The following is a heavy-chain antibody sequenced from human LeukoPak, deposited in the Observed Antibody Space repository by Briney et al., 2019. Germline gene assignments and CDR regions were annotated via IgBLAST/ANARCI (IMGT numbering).Heavy chain of an antibody. V-gene: IGHV3-30*18. CDR2: ISYDGSNK. J-gene: IGHJ4*02. Sequence: PGGSLRLSCAASGFTFSSYGMHWVRQAPGKGLEWVAVISYDGSNKYYADSVKGRFTISRDNSKNTPYLQMNSLRAEDTAVYYCAKGPGRIYCSGGSCYLDYWGQGTLVTVSS. CDR1: GFTFSSYG. D-gene: IGHD2-15*01. CDR3: AKGPGRIYCSGGSCYLDY.